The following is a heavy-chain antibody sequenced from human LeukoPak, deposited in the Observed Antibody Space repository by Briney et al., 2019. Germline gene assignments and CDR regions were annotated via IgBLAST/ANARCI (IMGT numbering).Heavy chain of an antibody. CDR3: ARGPLLLSNPSMVRGVIDGELDY. V-gene: IGHV3-48*04. CDR2: ISSSSSTI. Sequence: GGSLRLSCAASGFTFSSYSMNWVRQAPGKGLEWVSYISSSSSTIYYADSVKGRFTISRDNAKNSLYLQMNSLRAEDTAVYYCARGPLLLSNPSMVRGVIDGELDYWGQGTLVTVSS. D-gene: IGHD3-10*01. J-gene: IGHJ4*02. CDR1: GFTFSSYS.